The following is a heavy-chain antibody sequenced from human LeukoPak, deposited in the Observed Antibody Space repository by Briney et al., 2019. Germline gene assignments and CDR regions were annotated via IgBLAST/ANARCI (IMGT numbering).Heavy chain of an antibody. CDR1: GFTFSSYE. D-gene: IGHD4-23*01. V-gene: IGHV3-48*03. J-gene: IGHJ4*02. CDR2: ISSSGSTI. Sequence: GGSLRLSCAASGFTFSSYEMKWVRQAPGKGLEWVSYISSSGSTIYYADSVKGRFTISRDNAKNSLYLQMNSLRAEDTAVYYCARVPRWYVIDYWGQGTLVTVSS. CDR3: ARVPRWYVIDY.